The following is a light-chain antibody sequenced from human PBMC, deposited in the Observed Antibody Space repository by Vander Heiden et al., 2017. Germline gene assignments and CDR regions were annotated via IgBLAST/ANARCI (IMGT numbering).Light chain of an antibody. Sequence: DIQMTQSPSAMSASLGDRVTIPCRASQGTCTDLAWFQQKPGKVPKRLIYAASSLQSAVPSRFSGSGSWTEFTLTISSLQPEDFATYYYRQHNSYPWTFGQGTKVEIK. CDR2: AAS. V-gene: IGKV1-17*03. J-gene: IGKJ1*01. CDR3: RQHNSYPWT. CDR1: QGTCTD.